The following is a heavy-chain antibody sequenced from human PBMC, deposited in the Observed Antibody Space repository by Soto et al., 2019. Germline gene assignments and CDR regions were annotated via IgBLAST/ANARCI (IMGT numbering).Heavy chain of an antibody. CDR2: ISYDGSNK. V-gene: IGHV3-30-3*01. J-gene: IGHJ3*02. CDR3: ARDRVATPDDI. Sequence: PGGSLRLSCAASGFTFSTYAMHWVRQAPGKGLEWVALISYDGSNKYYADSVKGRFTISRDTSKNTLYLQMNSLRAEDTAVYYCARDRVATPDDIRGQGTMVTVSS. CDR1: GFTFSTYA. D-gene: IGHD6-13*01.